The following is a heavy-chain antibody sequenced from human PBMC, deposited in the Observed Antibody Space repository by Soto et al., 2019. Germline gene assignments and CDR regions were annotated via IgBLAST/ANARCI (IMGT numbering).Heavy chain of an antibody. CDR3: ARGDYYDSSGRLQPLDY. V-gene: IGHV4-30-4*01. D-gene: IGHD3-22*01. CDR1: GGSISSGDYY. J-gene: IGHJ4*02. Sequence: PSETLSLTCTVSGGSISSGDYYWSWIRQPPGKCLEWIGYIYYSGSTYYNPSLKSRVTISVDTSKNQFSLKLSSVTAADTAVYYCARGDYYDSSGRLQPLDYWGQGTLVT. CDR2: IYYSGST.